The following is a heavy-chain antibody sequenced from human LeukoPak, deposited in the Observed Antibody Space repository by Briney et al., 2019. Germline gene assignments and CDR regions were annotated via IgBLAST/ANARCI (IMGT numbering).Heavy chain of an antibody. D-gene: IGHD4-17*01. CDR1: GFTFSSYA. CDR2: ISGSGGST. CDR3: AKSTYGDYVQARDYYYGMDV. J-gene: IGHJ6*02. Sequence: GGSLRLSCSASGFTFSSYAMSWVRQAPGKGLEWVSAISGSGGSTYYADSVKGRFTISRDNSKNTLYLQMNSLRAEDTAVYYCAKSTYGDYVQARDYYYGMDVWGQGTTVTVFS. V-gene: IGHV3-23*01.